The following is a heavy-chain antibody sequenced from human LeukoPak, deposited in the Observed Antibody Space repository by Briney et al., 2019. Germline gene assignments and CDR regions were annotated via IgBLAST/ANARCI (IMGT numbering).Heavy chain of an antibody. J-gene: IGHJ4*02. D-gene: IGHD6-6*01. CDR1: GFTFSSYA. CDR2: FSGSGGST. CDR3: AKSGLARFDY. V-gene: IGHV3-23*01. Sequence: GGSLRLSCAASGFTFSSYAMSWVRQAPGKGLEWVSAFSGSGGSTFYADSVKGRFTISRDNSKNTLYLQMNSLRAEDTAVYYCAKSGLARFDYWGQGTLVAVSS.